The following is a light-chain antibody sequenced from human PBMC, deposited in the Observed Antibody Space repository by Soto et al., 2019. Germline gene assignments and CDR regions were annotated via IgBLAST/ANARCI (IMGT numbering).Light chain of an antibody. Sequence: QSVLTQPASVSGSPGQSITISCTGTSSDVGGYNYVSWYQQHPGKAPKLMIYDVSNRPSGVSNRFSGSKSGNTASLTISGVQAEDEADYYCSSYTSSSIVVFGGGTKVTVL. J-gene: IGLJ2*01. V-gene: IGLV2-14*01. CDR2: DVS. CDR3: SSYTSSSIVV. CDR1: SSDVGGYNY.